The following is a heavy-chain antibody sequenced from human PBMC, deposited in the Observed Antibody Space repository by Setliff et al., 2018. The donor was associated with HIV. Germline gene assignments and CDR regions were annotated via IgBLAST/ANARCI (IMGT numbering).Heavy chain of an antibody. CDR3: SRGRCAWFEGSWFDP. CDR1: GGSINIGSFY. V-gene: IGHV4-61*09. CDR2: VYTSGNT. Sequence: SETLSLTCTVSGGSINIGSFYWSWIRQPAGKGPEWLGHVYTSGNTYYDPSLASRVAISLDRSKNQFSLKLDSVTAADTALYFCSRGRCAWFEGSWFDPWGQGILVTVSS. D-gene: IGHD6-19*01. J-gene: IGHJ5*02.